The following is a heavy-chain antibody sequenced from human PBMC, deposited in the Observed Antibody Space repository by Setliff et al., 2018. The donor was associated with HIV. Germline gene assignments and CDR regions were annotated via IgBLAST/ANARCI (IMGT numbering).Heavy chain of an antibody. J-gene: IGHJ4*02. D-gene: IGHD3-9*01. V-gene: IGHV3-21*01. CDR1: GFTFSGYW. CDR2: ISSSSSYI. Sequence: GGSLRLSCAASGFTFSGYWMHWVRQAPGKGLVWVSSISSSSSYIYYADSVKGRFTISRDNSKNTLYLQLNSLRAEDTAVYYCAKDAGDYPRYFEHWGQGTLVTVSS. CDR3: AKDAGDYPRYFEH.